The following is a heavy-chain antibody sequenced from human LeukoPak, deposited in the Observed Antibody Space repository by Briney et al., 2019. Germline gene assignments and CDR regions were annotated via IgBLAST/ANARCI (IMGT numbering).Heavy chain of an antibody. J-gene: IGHJ4*02. CDR3: ARAYYESSAYRHAVYFDY. CDR2: INPSDDST. D-gene: IGHD3-22*01. Sequence: GASVKVSCKASGYTFNSSYMHWVRQAPGQGLEWMGIINPSDDSTRYAQKIQGRVTMTKDTSTNTVYMHLSSLSSDDTAVYYCARAYYESSAYRHAVYFDYWGQGTLVTVSS. V-gene: IGHV1-46*02. CDR1: GYTFNSSY.